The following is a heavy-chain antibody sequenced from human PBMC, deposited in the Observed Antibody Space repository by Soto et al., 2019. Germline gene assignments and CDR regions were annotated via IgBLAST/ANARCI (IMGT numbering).Heavy chain of an antibody. CDR1: GGSISSYY. V-gene: IGHV4-59*13. CDR2: IYYSGSS. Sequence: SETLSLTCTVSGGSISSYYWSCIRQPPGKGLEWIGYIYYSGSSNYNPSLKSRVTISVDTSKNQFSLKLSSVTAADTAVYYCARGSAWGNWNDVNWFDPWGQGTLVTVSS. J-gene: IGHJ5*02. D-gene: IGHD1-20*01. CDR3: ARGSAWGNWNDVNWFDP.